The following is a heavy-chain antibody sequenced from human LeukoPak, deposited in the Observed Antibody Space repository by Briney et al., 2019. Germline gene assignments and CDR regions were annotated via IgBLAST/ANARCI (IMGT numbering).Heavy chain of an antibody. J-gene: IGHJ6*02. Sequence: PGGSLRLSCAASGFTFSSYSMNWVRQAPGKGLEWVSTISGSSRSTYYADSVKGRFAISRDNSKNTLYLQMNSLRAEDTAVYFCAKGIYDMDVWGQGTTVTVSS. CDR3: AKGIYDMDV. CDR1: GFTFSSYS. V-gene: IGHV3-23*01. CDR2: ISGSSRST.